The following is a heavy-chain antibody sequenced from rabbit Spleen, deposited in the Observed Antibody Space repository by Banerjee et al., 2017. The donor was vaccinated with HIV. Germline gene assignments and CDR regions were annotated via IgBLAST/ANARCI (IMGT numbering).Heavy chain of an antibody. CDR1: GFDFTSTYY. Sequence: QSLEESGGDLVKPGASLTLTCKASGFDFTSTYYMCWVRQAPGKGLELIACIDISSVSTDYASWVNGRFTISKTSSTTVDLKMTSLTAADTATYFCARDSGSSFSSYGMDLWGQGTLVTVS. V-gene: IGHV1S40*01. CDR2: IDISSVST. CDR3: ARDSGSSFSSYGMDL. D-gene: IGHD8-1*01. J-gene: IGHJ6*01.